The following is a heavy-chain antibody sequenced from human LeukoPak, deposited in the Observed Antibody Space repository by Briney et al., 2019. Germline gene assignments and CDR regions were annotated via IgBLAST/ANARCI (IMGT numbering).Heavy chain of an antibody. D-gene: IGHD3-16*01. CDR1: GFTFNNYG. V-gene: IGHV3-33*01. Sequence: PGRSLRLSCAASGFTFNNYGMHWVRQAPGKGLEWVAVIWYDGSNKYYADSVKGRFTISRDNSKNTLYLQMNSLRAEDAAVYYCARDLWDSWGQGTLVTVSS. CDR3: ARDLWDS. J-gene: IGHJ5*02. CDR2: IWYDGSNK.